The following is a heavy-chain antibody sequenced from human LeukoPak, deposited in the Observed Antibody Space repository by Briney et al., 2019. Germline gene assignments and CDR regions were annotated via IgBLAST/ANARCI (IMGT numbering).Heavy chain of an antibody. V-gene: IGHV1-69*13. Sequence: GASVKVSCKASGGTFSSYAISWVRQAPGQGLEWMGGIIPIFGTANYAQKFQGRVTITADESTSTAYMELSSLRSEDTAVYYCAREATLGYYFDYWGQGTLVTVSS. CDR1: GGTFSSYA. J-gene: IGHJ4*02. CDR3: AREATLGYYFDY. CDR2: IIPIFGTA. D-gene: IGHD7-27*01.